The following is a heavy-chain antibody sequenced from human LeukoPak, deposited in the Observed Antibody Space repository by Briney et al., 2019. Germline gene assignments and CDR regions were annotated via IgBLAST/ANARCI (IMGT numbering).Heavy chain of an antibody. CDR3: ARHGRGDVGIATITV. Sequence: SETLSLTCTVSGGSIISSFWNWGWIRQPPGKVLEWIGYIYNTGSTNNDLSLKSRANILVDTSNNRLSIRLRSVTAADTAVYCWARHGRGDVGIATITVWGQGTLVTVAS. CDR1: GGSIISSF. CDR2: IYNTGST. J-gene: IGHJ1*01. V-gene: IGHV4-59*08. D-gene: IGHD5-24*01.